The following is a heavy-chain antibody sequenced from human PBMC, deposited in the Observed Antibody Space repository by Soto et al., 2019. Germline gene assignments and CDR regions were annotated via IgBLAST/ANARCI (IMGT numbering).Heavy chain of an antibody. Sequence: EVQLVQSGAEVKKPGESLKISCKGSGYSFTSYWIVWVRQMPGKGLEWMGIIYPGDSETRYSPSLQGQVTMSADKSTSTAYLQGSSLTASDTAMYYCARRSYCDGDGTRRPYDYYGMDVWGQGTTVTVSS. J-gene: IGHJ6*02. CDR3: ARRSYCDGDGTRRPYDYYGMDV. D-gene: IGHD2-21*02. CDR1: GYSFTSYW. CDR2: IYPGDSET. V-gene: IGHV5-51*01.